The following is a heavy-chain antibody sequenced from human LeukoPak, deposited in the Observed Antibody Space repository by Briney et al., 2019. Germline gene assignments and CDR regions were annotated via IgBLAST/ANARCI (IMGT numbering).Heavy chain of an antibody. Sequence: AASVKVSCKASGYTFTSYDINWVRQATGQGLEWMGWMNPNSGNTGYAQKFQGRVTITTDESTSTAYMELSSLRSEDTAVYYCARVSGSYRGEGTFDYWGQGTLVTVSS. J-gene: IGHJ4*02. CDR3: ARVSGSYRGEGTFDY. D-gene: IGHD1-26*01. CDR1: GYTFTSYD. V-gene: IGHV1-8*01. CDR2: MNPNSGNT.